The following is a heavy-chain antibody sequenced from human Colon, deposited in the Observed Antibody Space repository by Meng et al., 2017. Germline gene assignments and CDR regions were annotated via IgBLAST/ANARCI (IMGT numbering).Heavy chain of an antibody. V-gene: IGHV4-31*03. CDR1: GGTIKSGGYH. CDR3: ARDTLYGTDY. Sequence: QVHLHESGPGLVRPSEDLSLVCTVSGGTIKSGGYHWSLVRQHPGKGLEYIGFMSDSGTTDYNPSLRSRVSISEIGSSKNQFSLTLRSVTAADTATYFCARDTLYGTDYWGQGVLVTVSS. CDR2: MSDSGTT. D-gene: IGHD4-17*01. J-gene: IGHJ4*02.